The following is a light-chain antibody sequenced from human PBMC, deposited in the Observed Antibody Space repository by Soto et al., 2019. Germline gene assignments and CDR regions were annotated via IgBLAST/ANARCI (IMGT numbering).Light chain of an antibody. V-gene: IGKV3-15*01. CDR1: QSVRRN. J-gene: IGKJ1*01. CDR3: QEYHYWPLWR. CDR2: GAS. Sequence: ETVMTQSPATLPVSPGERATLSCRASQSVRRNLAWYQQKPGQAPRLLIYGASTRATGVPARFSGSGSGTEFTLTINTPQSEDFALYCCQEYHYWPLWRLGQGTKVDIK.